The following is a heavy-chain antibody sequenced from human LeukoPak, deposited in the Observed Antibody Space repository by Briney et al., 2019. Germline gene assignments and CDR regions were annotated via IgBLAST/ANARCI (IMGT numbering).Heavy chain of an antibody. CDR1: GFTFSSYS. Sequence: GGSLRLSCAASGFTFSSYSMNWVRQAPGKGLEWVSSISSSSSYIYYADSVKGRFTISRDNAKNSLYLQMNSLRAEDTAVYYCARDKCSGGSCYLYFDYWGQGTLVTVPS. CDR3: ARDKCSGGSCYLYFDY. V-gene: IGHV3-21*01. CDR2: ISSSSSYI. D-gene: IGHD2-15*01. J-gene: IGHJ4*02.